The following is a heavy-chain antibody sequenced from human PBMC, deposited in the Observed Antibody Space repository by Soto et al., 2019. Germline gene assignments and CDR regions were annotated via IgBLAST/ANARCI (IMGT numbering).Heavy chain of an antibody. Sequence: PGGSLRLSCAASGFTFSSYSMNWVRQAPGKGLEWVSYISSSSSTIYYADSVKGRFTISRDNAKNSLYLQMNSLRAEDTAVYYCATLSSGYYVYYFDYWGQGTLVTVSS. J-gene: IGHJ4*02. CDR1: GFTFSSYS. CDR3: ATLSSGYYVYYFDY. D-gene: IGHD3-22*01. CDR2: ISSSSSTI. V-gene: IGHV3-48*01.